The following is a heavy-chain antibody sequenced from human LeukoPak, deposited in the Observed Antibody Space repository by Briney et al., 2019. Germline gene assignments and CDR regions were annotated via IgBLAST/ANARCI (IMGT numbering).Heavy chain of an antibody. J-gene: IGHJ4*02. D-gene: IGHD6-19*01. CDR2: IYYSGST. CDR3: ARGLGGSSGCFGY. Sequence: SETLSLTCTVYGGSISSYYWSWIRQPPGKGLEWIGYIYYSGSTNYNPSLKSRVTISVDTSKNQLSLKLSSVTAADTAVYYCARGLGGSSGCFGYWGQGTLVTVSS. CDR1: GGSISSYY. V-gene: IGHV4-59*01.